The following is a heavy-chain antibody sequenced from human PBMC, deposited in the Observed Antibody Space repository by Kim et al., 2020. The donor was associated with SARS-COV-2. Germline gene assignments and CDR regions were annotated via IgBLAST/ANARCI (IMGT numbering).Heavy chain of an antibody. Sequence: GGSLRLSCAASGFTFSSYEMNWVRQAPGKGLEWVSYISSSGSTIYYADSVKGRFTISRDNSKNSLYLQMNSLRAEDTAVYYCAGALRFLEWLLPEYFQHWGQGTLVTVSS. CDR3: AGALRFLEWLLPEYFQH. V-gene: IGHV3-48*03. D-gene: IGHD3-3*01. J-gene: IGHJ1*01. CDR2: ISSSGSTI. CDR1: GFTFSSYE.